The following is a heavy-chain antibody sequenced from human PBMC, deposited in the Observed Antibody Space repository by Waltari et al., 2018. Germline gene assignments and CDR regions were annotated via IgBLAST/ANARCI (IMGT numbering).Heavy chain of an antibody. CDR3: ASNLEDFYYYMDV. Sequence: EVQLVESGGGLVKPGGSLRLSCAASGFSFNAYTMNWVRQTPEKGLEWVSSIGRSSTYTYYADSVKGRFTISRDNAANSLYLEMNALRPEDTAVYYCASNLEDFYYYMDVWGKGTTVTVSS. J-gene: IGHJ6*03. CDR1: GFSFNAYT. V-gene: IGHV3-21*06. CDR2: IGRSSTYT.